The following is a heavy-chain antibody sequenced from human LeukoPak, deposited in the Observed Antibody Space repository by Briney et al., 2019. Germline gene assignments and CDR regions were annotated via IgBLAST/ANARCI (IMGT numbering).Heavy chain of an antibody. CDR3: AKTPMTTAPYYYMDV. D-gene: IGHD4-11*01. Sequence: ASVKVSCKASGYTFTGYYMHWVRQAPGQGLEWMGWINPNSGGTNYAQKFQGRVTMTRDTSISTAYMELSRLRSDDTAVYYCAKTPMTTAPYYYMDVWGKGTTVTVSS. J-gene: IGHJ6*03. V-gene: IGHV1-2*02. CDR2: INPNSGGT. CDR1: GYTFTGYY.